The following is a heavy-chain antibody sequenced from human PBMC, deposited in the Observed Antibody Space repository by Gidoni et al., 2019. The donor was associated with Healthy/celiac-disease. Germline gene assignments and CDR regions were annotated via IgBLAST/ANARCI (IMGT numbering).Heavy chain of an antibody. CDR1: GGSISSSSYY. CDR3: ARQNDSSGYPGYFDY. J-gene: IGHJ4*02. D-gene: IGHD3-22*01. CDR2: IYYSGST. Sequence: QLQLQESGPGLVKPSETLSLTCTVSGGSISSSSYYWGWIRQPPGKGLEWIGSIYYSGSTYYNPSLKSRVTISVDTSKNQFSLKLSSVTAADTAVYYCARQNDSSGYPGYFDYWGQGTLVTVSS. V-gene: IGHV4-39*01.